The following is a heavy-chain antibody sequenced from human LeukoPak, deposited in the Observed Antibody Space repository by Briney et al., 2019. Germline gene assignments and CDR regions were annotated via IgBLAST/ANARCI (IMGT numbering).Heavy chain of an antibody. V-gene: IGHV1-69*01. CDR1: GGTFTSYA. CDR3: ASCPTPYDAFDI. J-gene: IGHJ3*02. Sequence: ASVKVSCKASGGTFTSYAISWVRQAPGQGLEWMGGSIPIFGTANYAQKFQGRVTITADESTSTAYMELSSLRSEDTAVYYCASCPTPYDAFDIWGQGTMVTVSS. CDR2: SIPIFGTA.